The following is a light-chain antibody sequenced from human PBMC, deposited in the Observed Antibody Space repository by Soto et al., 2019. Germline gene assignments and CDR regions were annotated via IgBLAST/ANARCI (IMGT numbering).Light chain of an antibody. CDR3: QHSYSRPST. CDR1: QSVGTY. CDR2: AAS. J-gene: IGKJ2*02. Sequence: EIVLTQSPATLSLSPGERATLSCRTSQSVGTYLAWYQHNPGQAPRLLIYAASNRATGIPARFSGSGSGTDVTLTISSPAPEDVAVYYCQHSYSRPSTFGQGTKLEIK. V-gene: IGKV3-11*01.